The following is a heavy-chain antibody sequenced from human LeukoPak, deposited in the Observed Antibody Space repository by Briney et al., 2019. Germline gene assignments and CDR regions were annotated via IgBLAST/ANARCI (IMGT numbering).Heavy chain of an antibody. CDR2: INHSGSA. Sequence: SETLSLTCAVYGGSLSGYYWSWIRQPPGKGLEWIGEINHSGSANYNPSLKSRVTISVDTSKNHFSLKLSSVTAADTAVYYCARNRDGYNSFDYWGQGTLVTVSS. V-gene: IGHV4-34*01. CDR3: ARNRDGYNSFDY. CDR1: GGSLSGYY. J-gene: IGHJ4*02. D-gene: IGHD5-24*01.